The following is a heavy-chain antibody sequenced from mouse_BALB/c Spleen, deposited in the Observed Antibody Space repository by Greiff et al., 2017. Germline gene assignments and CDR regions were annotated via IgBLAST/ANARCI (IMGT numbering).Heavy chain of an antibody. CDR3: ARDYYGHGWFAY. CDR1: GFTFSSYA. V-gene: IGHV5-6-5*01. J-gene: IGHJ3*01. Sequence: EVQVVESGGGLVKPGGSLKLSCAASGFTFSSYAMSWVRQTPEKRLEWVASISSGGSTYYPDSVKCRFTISRDNARNILYLQMSSLRSEDTAMYYCARDYYGHGWFAYWGQGTLVTVSA. CDR2: ISSGGST. D-gene: IGHD1-2*01.